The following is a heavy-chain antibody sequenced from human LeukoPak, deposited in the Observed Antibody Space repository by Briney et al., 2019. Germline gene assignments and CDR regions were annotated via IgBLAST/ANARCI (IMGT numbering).Heavy chain of an antibody. J-gene: IGHJ4*02. Sequence: GGSLRLSCVASGFTFSTYAMHWVRQAPGKGLEWVAIISYDGSNKYYEDSVKGRFTIYRDNSKDTMYLQMNTLRAEDTAVYYCARVSEYSSSWAIDYWGQGTLVTVSS. D-gene: IGHD6-13*01. CDR3: ARVSEYSSSWAIDY. CDR2: ISYDGSNK. V-gene: IGHV3-30-3*01. CDR1: GFTFSTYA.